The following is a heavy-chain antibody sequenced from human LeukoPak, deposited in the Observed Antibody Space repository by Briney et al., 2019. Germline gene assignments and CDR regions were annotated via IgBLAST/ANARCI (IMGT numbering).Heavy chain of an antibody. V-gene: IGHV1-46*01. CDR2: INPSGGST. CDR3: ARENVEMATGNAFDI. D-gene: IGHD5-24*01. CDR1: GYIFTSYY. Sequence: ASVKVSCKASGYIFTSYYMHWVRQAPGQGLEWMGIINPSGGSTSYAQKFQGRVTMTRDTSTSTVYMELSSLRSEDTAVYYCARENVEMATGNAFDIWGKGTMVTVSS. J-gene: IGHJ3*02.